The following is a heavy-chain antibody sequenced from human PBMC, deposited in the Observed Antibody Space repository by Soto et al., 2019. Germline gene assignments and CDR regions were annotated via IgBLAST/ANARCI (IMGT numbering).Heavy chain of an antibody. CDR1: GFTFSSYG. V-gene: IGHV3-30*18. CDR3: AKSWELHIDY. J-gene: IGHJ4*02. Sequence: GGSLRLSCAASGFTFSSYGIHWVRQAPGKGLEWVAVISYDGSNKYYADSVKGRFTISRDNSKNTLYLQMNSLRAEDTAVYYCAKSWELHIDYWGQGTLVTVSS. CDR2: ISYDGSNK. D-gene: IGHD1-26*01.